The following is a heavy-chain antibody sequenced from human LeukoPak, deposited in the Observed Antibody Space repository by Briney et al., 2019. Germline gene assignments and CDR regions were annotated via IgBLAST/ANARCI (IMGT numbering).Heavy chain of an antibody. CDR2: ISSSGSTI. CDR1: GFTFGSYE. D-gene: IGHD3-3*01. V-gene: IGHV3-48*03. Sequence: PGGSLRLSCAASGFTFGSYEMNWVRQAPGKRLEWVSYISSSGSTIYYADSVKGRFTISRDNAKNSLYLQMNSLRAEDTAVYYCARGRGDFWRGSLFDIWGQGTMVTVSS. CDR3: ARGRGDFWRGSLFDI. J-gene: IGHJ3*02.